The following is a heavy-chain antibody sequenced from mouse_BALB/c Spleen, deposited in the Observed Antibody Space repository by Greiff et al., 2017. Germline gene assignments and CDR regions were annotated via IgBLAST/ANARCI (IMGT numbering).Heavy chain of an antibody. CDR2: ISTYYGNT. D-gene: IGHD2-1*01. J-gene: IGHJ3*01. CDR1: GYTFTDYD. V-gene: IGHV1-67*01. Sequence: QVQLKESGPELVRPGVSVKISCKGSGYTFTDYDMHWVKQSHAKSLEWIGAISTYYGNTNYNQKFKGKATMTVDKSSSTAYMELASLTSEDSAICYSAISGNRWVAYWGQGTLVTVSA. CDR3: AISGNRWVAY.